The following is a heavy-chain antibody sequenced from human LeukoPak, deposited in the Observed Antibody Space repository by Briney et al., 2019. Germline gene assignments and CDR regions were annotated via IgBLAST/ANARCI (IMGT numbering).Heavy chain of an antibody. V-gene: IGHV1-46*01. CDR2: INSGGGST. CDR1: GYSFSDYY. Sequence: ASVKVSCKASGYSFSDYYMHWVRQAPGQGLEWMGIINSGGGSTADAQRFQGRVTMTRETSTSTVYMELSSLRSEDTAVYYCARAPITMVRENAFDIWGQGTMVTVSS. J-gene: IGHJ3*02. D-gene: IGHD3-10*01. CDR3: ARAPITMVRENAFDI.